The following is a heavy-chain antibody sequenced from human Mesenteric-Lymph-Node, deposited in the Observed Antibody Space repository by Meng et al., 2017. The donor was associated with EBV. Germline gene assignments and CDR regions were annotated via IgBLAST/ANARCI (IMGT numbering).Heavy chain of an antibody. V-gene: IGHV2-5*01. J-gene: IGHJ4*02. D-gene: IGHD1-7*01. CDR1: GFSLSSSGVA. CDR2: IYGNDDK. CDR3: AHRQNWNYDY. Sequence: QITLTESGPTLVQPTQPLTLSCTFSGFSLSSSGVAVGWIRQPPGKALEWLALIYGNDDKRYSPSLKSRLTITKDTSNNQVVLTMTNMDPVDTATYYCAHRQNWNYDYWGQGTLVTVSS.